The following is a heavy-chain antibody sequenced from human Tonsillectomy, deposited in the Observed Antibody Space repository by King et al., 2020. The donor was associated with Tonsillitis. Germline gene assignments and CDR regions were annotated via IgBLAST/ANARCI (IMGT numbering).Heavy chain of an antibody. J-gene: IGHJ4*02. CDR2: VFYSGDA. D-gene: IGHD3-9*01. CDR3: ARQGGRGYDILTGYPIEY. CDR1: GGSMITTDYY. Sequence: QLQESGPGLVKPSETLSLTCTVSGGSMITTDYYWGWFRQPPGKGLEWIGSVFYSGDAYYNPSLKSRVTISVDTSMSKFSLKLSSVTAAGTAVYYCARQGGRGYDILTGYPIEYWGQGTLVTVSS. V-gene: IGHV4-39*07.